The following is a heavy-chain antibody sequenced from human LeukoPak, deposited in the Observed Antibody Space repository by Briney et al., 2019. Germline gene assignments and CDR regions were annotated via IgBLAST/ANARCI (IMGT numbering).Heavy chain of an antibody. J-gene: IGHJ4*02. CDR3: ARVSDLVVVPAAFYFDH. CDR2: INPNSGGT. Sequence: ASVKVSCTASGYTFTAFYMHWVRQAPGQGPEWMGWINPNSGGTKYAQNLQGRVTMTRDKSISTFYMELSSPRSDDTAVYYCARVSDLVVVPAAFYFDHWGQGTLVTVSS. CDR1: GYTFTAFY. V-gene: IGHV1-2*02. D-gene: IGHD2-2*01.